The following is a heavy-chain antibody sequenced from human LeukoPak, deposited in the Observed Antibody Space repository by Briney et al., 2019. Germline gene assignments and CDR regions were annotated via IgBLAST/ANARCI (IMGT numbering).Heavy chain of an antibody. V-gene: IGHV4-59*01. CDR1: GGSSSSDY. CDR3: AGGSYHTYDY. Sequence: ETLSLTCTVAGGSSSSDYCSWIRQPPGKGLEWIGQIYYSGSTNYNPSLKSRVTISVDTSKNQFSLNLSSVTAADTAVYYCAGGSYHTYDYWGQGTLVTVSS. J-gene: IGHJ4*02. D-gene: IGHD1-26*01. CDR2: IYYSGST.